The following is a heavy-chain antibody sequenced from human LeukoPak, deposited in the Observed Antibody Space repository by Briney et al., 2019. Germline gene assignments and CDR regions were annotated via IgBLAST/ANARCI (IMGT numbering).Heavy chain of an antibody. D-gene: IGHD6-19*01. CDR1: GFTFDG. J-gene: IGHJ4*02. CDR2: INWNGGST. Sequence: PGGSLRLSCTASGFTFDGMSWVRQAPGKGLEWVSGINWNGGSTGYADSVKGRFTISRDNAKNSLYLQMNSLRAEDTAVYYCARDPPTSGWFYWGQGTLVTVSS. V-gene: IGHV3-20*04. CDR3: ARDPPTSGWFY.